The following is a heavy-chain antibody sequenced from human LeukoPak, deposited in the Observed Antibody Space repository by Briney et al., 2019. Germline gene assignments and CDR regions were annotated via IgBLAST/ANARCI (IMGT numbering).Heavy chain of an antibody. D-gene: IGHD1-26*01. J-gene: IGHJ5*02. CDR2: INSDVSST. V-gene: IGHV3-74*01. Sequence: VSRINSDVSSTTYADSVRGRFTISRDNAKNTLYLQMNSLRAADTAVYYCARGVGGDSRFDPWGQGTLVTVSS. CDR3: ARGVGGDSRFDP.